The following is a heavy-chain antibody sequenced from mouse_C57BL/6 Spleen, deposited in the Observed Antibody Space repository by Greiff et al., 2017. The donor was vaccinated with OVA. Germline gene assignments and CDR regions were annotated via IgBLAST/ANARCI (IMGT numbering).Heavy chain of an antibody. CDR1: GFTFSDYG. CDR3: ARESNTVVAPYFDY. V-gene: IGHV5-17*01. D-gene: IGHD1-1*01. J-gene: IGHJ2*01. Sequence: EVKLQESGGGLVKPGGSLKLSCAASGFTFSDYGMHWVRQAPEKGLEWVAYISSGSSTIYYADTVKGRFTFSRDNAKNTLFMEMTSLRSEDTAMYYYARESNTVVAPYFDYWGQGTTLTVSS. CDR2: ISSGSSTI.